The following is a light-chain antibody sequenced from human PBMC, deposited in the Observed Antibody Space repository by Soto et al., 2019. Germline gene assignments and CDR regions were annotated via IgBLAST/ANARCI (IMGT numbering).Light chain of an antibody. CDR1: QSISSY. Sequence: DIQMTQSPSSLSASVGDRVTITCRASQSISSYLNWYQQKPGKAPKLLIYGASSLEGGVPSRFSGSGSGTDFTLTISSLQPDDFATYYCQQYSSSVTFGQGTKV. V-gene: IGKV1-39*01. J-gene: IGKJ1*01. CDR2: GAS. CDR3: QQYSSSVT.